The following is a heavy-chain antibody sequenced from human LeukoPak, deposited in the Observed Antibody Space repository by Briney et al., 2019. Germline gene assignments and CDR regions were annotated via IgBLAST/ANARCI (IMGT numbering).Heavy chain of an antibody. V-gene: IGHV4-39*01. J-gene: IGHJ5*02. Sequence: GSLRLSCAASGFTVDSNYLSWVRQPPGKGLEWIGSIYHSETTYYNPSLKSRVIISVDTSKNQFSLKLNSVTAADTAVYYCGRPNPDSSGYYGSFDPWGQGILVTVSS. CDR3: GRPNPDSSGYYGSFDP. D-gene: IGHD3-22*01. CDR1: GFTVDSNY. CDR2: IYHSETT.